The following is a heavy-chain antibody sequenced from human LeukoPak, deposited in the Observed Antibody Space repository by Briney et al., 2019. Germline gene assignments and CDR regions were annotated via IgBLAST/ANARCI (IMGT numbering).Heavy chain of an antibody. Sequence: GRSLRLSCAASGFTFSSYGMHWVRQAPGKGLEWVAVISYDGSNKYYADSVKGRFTISRDNSNNTLYLQMNSLRAEDTAVYYCAKIPLGDYWGQGTLVTVSS. CDR3: AKIPLGDY. D-gene: IGHD7-27*01. J-gene: IGHJ4*02. CDR1: GFTFSSYG. CDR2: ISYDGSNK. V-gene: IGHV3-30*18.